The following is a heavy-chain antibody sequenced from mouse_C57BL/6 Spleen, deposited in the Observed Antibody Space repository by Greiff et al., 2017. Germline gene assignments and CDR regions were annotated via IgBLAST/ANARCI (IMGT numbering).Heavy chain of an antibody. CDR2: IRLKSDNYAT. Sequence: EVKVEESGGGLVQPGGSMKLSCVASGFTFSNYWMNWVRQSPEKGLEWVAQIRLKSDNYATHYAESVKGRFTISRDDSKSSVYLQMNNLRAEDTGIYYCTGVCRYDYYFDYWGQGTTLTVSS. J-gene: IGHJ2*01. D-gene: IGHD2-4*01. V-gene: IGHV6-3*01. CDR3: TGVCRYDYYFDY. CDR1: GFTFSNYW.